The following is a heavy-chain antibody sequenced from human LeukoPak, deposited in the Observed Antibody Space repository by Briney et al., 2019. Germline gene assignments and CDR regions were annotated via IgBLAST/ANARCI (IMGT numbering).Heavy chain of an antibody. CDR3: ARDLGSSWSSYFGY. Sequence: PGGSLRLSCAASGFTFSSYSMNWVRQAPGKGLEWVSYISSSSSTIYYADSVKGRFTISRDNAKNSLYLQMNSLRAEDTAVYYCARDLGSSWSSYFGYWGQGTLVTVSS. CDR2: ISSSSSTI. D-gene: IGHD6-13*01. J-gene: IGHJ4*02. V-gene: IGHV3-48*04. CDR1: GFTFSSYS.